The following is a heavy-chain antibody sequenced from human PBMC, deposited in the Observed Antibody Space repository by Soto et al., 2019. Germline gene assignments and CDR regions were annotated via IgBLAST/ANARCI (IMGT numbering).Heavy chain of an antibody. V-gene: IGHV3-23*01. J-gene: IGHJ4*02. CDR3: AKIKGVATILGPDY. D-gene: IGHD5-12*01. Sequence: EVQLLESGGGLVQPGGSLRLSCAASGFTFSSYAMSWVRQAPGKGLEWVSAISGSGGSTYYADSVKGRFTISRDNSKNPLYLQMNSLRAEDTAVYYCAKIKGVATILGPDYWGQGTLVTVSS. CDR1: GFTFSSYA. CDR2: ISGSGGST.